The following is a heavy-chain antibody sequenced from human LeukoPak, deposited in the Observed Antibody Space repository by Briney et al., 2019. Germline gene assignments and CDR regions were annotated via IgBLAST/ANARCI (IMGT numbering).Heavy chain of an antibody. D-gene: IGHD6-19*01. CDR1: GFTFSSNA. J-gene: IGHJ4*02. CDR3: ARDRGIAVAGTDY. CDR2: ISYDGSNK. Sequence: GGSLRLSCAASGFTFSSNAMNWVRQAPGKGLEWVAVISYDGSNKYYADSVKGRFTISRDNSKNTLYLQMNSLRAEDMAVYYCARDRGIAVAGTDYWGQGTLVTVSS. V-gene: IGHV3-30-3*01.